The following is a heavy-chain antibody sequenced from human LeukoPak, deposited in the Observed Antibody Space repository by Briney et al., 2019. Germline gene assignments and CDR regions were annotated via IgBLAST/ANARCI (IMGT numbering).Heavy chain of an antibody. CDR2: ISSSGSTI. CDR1: GFTFSSYE. CDR3: ARDGIVGSPLFKFDY. Sequence: GGSLRLSCAASGFTFSSYEMNWVRQAPGKGLEWVSYISSSGSTIYYADSVKGRFTISRDNAKNSLYLQMNSLRAEDTAVYYCARDGIVGSPLFKFDYWGQGTLVTVSS. D-gene: IGHD1-26*01. J-gene: IGHJ4*02. V-gene: IGHV3-48*03.